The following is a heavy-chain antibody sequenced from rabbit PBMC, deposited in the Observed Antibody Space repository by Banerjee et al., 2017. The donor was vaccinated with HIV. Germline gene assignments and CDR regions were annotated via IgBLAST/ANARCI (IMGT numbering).Heavy chain of an antibody. CDR1: GFDFSSYG. CDR3: VREVAAKFSL. D-gene: IGHD4-1*01. CDR2: IDPVFGIT. V-gene: IGHV1S47*01. Sequence: EESGGGQVQPEGSLKLSCKASGFDFSSYGVSWVRQAPGKGLEWIGYIDPVFGITYYANWVNGRFTISSHNAQNTLFLQLNSLTAADTATYFCVREVAAKFSLWGQGTLVTVS. J-gene: IGHJ4*01.